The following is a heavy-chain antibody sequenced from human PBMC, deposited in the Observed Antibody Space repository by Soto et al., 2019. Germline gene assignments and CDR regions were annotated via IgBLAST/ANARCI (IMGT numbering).Heavy chain of an antibody. CDR1: GFSFGSYW. V-gene: IGHV3-7*03. CDR2: IKKDGSAR. J-gene: IGHJ4*03. D-gene: IGHD2-8*01. CDR3: AGGPWCLIDY. Sequence: GGSLRLSCAASGFSFGSYWMTWVRHAPGKGLEWVAIIKKDGSARYYVDSVEGRFIISRDNVKNSLYLQMNSPRDEDTAVYYWAGGPWCLIDYRGRGTMVTV.